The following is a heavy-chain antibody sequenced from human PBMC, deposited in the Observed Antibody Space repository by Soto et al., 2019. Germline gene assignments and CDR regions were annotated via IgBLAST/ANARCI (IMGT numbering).Heavy chain of an antibody. CDR2: IYHSGST. D-gene: IGHD5-12*01. CDR3: ARVGGYSGYDFVYYYYGMDV. Sequence: QVQLQESGPGLVKPSGTLSLTCAVSGGSISSSNWWSWVRQPPGKGLEWIGEIYHSGSTNYNPSLKSLVTISVDKSKNQFSLKLSSVTAADTAVYYCARVGGYSGYDFVYYYYGMDVWGQGTTVTVSS. CDR1: GGSISSSNW. J-gene: IGHJ6*02. V-gene: IGHV4-4*02.